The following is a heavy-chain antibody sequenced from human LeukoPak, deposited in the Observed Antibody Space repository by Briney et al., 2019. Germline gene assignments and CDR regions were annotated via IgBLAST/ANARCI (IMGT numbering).Heavy chain of an antibody. CDR3: AKNRSGSYIDY. V-gene: IGHV3-30*02. CDR2: IQYDGSDK. D-gene: IGHD1-26*01. J-gene: IGHJ4*02. Sequence: GGSLRLSCAASGFTISTYGMHWVRQAPGKGLEWVAFIQYDGSDKYYADSVKGRFTISRDNSKNTLYLQMNSLRPEDTAVYYCAKNRSGSYIDYWGQGTLVTVSS. CDR1: GFTISTYG.